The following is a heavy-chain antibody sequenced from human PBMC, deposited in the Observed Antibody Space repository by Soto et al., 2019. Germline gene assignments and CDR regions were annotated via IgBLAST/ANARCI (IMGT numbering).Heavy chain of an antibody. CDR3: ARWPQLKPRFDY. J-gene: IGHJ4*02. D-gene: IGHD1-1*01. CDR2: IYYSGST. V-gene: IGHV4-31*03. CDR1: RGSISSGGYY. Sequence: QVQLQEPGPGLVKPSQTLSLTCTVSRGSISSGGYYWNWIRQHPGKGLEWIGYIYYSGSTYYNPSLKSRVTVSVDTSKNQFSLKLSFVTAADTAVYYCARWPQLKPRFDYWGQGTLVTFSS.